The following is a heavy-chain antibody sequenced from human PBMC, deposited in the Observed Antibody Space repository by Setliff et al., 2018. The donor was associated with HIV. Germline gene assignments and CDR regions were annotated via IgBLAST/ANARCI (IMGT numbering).Heavy chain of an antibody. CDR3: ARRGTHGAFDI. J-gene: IGHJ3*02. D-gene: IGHD3-10*01. V-gene: IGHV4-34*01. CDR2: INHGGDT. CDR1: GQSISGYY. Sequence: PSETLSLTCAVYGQSISGYYWSWIRQTPGKGLEWIGEINHGGDTNYNPSLKSRVTISVGSSYNQFSLKLNSVTAADTAVYYCARRGTHGAFDIWGQGTMVTVSS.